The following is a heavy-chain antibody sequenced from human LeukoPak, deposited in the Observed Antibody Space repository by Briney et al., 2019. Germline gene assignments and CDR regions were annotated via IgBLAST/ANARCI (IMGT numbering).Heavy chain of an antibody. J-gene: IGHJ4*02. CDR1: GLTCDDYM. CDR3: AKDSGALEEGYFDS. V-gene: IGHV3-43*01. Sequence: QSGGFLWLSCAASGLTCDDYMMHWVRQAPGKRLEWVSLISWDGSDTYYADSVKGRFTISRDNSKDSLYLQMNSLRTDDTALYYCAKDSGALEEGYFDSWGQGTLVTVSS. CDR2: ISWDGSDT.